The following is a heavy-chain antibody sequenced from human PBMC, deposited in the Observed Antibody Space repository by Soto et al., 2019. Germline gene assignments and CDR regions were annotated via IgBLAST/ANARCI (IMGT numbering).Heavy chain of an antibody. CDR3: ARVTYGSGSNDY. CDR2: INSDGSST. Sequence: GGSLRLSCAASGFTFSSYWMHWVRQAPGKGLVWVSRINSDGSSTSYADSVKGRFTISRDNAKNTLYLQMNSPRAEDTAVYYCARVTYGSGSNDYWGQGTLVTVSS. D-gene: IGHD3-10*01. CDR1: GFTFSSYW. V-gene: IGHV3-74*01. J-gene: IGHJ4*02.